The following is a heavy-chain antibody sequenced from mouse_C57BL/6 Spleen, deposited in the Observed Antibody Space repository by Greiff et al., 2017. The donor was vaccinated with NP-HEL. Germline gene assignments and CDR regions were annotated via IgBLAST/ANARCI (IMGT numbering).Heavy chain of an antibody. J-gene: IGHJ4*01. CDR1: GYAFTNYL. V-gene: IGHV1-54*01. CDR3: ARSTDY. CDR2: INPGSGGT. Sequence: LVESGAELVRPGTSVKVSCKASGYAFTNYLIEWVKQRPGQGLEWIGVINPGSGGTNYNEKFKGKATLTADKTSSTAYMQLSSLTSEDSAVYFCARSTDYWGQGTSVTVSS.